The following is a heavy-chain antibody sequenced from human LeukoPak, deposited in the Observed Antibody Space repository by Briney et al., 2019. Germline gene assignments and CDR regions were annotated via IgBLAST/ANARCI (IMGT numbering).Heavy chain of an antibody. CDR1: GFTFSDYY. Sequence: PGGSLRLSCAASGFTFSDYYMSWIRQAPGKGLEWVSYISRSSSYTDYADSVKGRFTISRDNAKNSLHLQMNSLRAEDTAVYYCARVIAVAGSGPYWYFDLWGRGTLVTVSS. CDR2: ISRSSSYT. J-gene: IGHJ2*01. V-gene: IGHV3-11*06. D-gene: IGHD6-19*01. CDR3: ARVIAVAGSGPYWYFDL.